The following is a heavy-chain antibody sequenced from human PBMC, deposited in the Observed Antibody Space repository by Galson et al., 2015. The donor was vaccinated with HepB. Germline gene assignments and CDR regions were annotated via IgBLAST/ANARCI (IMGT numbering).Heavy chain of an antibody. CDR2: IDPSDSYS. CDR1: GYSFTNYW. D-gene: IGHD2-2*01. CDR3: ARSHCSSTTCSSFDP. Sequence: QSGAEVKKPGESLRISCKGSGYSFTNYWISWVRQMPGKGLEWMGRIDPSDSYSNYSPSFQGHVTISADKSISTAYLQWSSLKASDTAMYYCARSHCSSTTCSSFDPWGQGTLVTVSS. J-gene: IGHJ5*02. V-gene: IGHV5-10-1*01.